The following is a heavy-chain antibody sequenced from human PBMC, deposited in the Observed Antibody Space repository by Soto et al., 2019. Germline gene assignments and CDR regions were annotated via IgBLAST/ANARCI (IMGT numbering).Heavy chain of an antibody. Sequence: ASVNVSCKASGYTFSDYYMHWLRQAPGQGRAWMGWVNANRGGTNYAQKLQGRSTMTRDTALKPAYTEVSRLSRDDPGSDFLARLPIAVAGTNWGQRTLVSVSS. CDR3: ARLPIAVAGTN. CDR1: GYTFSDYY. CDR2: VNANRGGT. D-gene: IGHD6-19*01. J-gene: IGHJ4*02. V-gene: IGHV1-2*02.